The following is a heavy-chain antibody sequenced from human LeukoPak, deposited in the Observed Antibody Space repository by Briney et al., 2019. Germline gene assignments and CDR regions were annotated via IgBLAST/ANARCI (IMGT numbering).Heavy chain of an antibody. J-gene: IGHJ4*02. Sequence: SQTLSLTCTVSGGSISSGSYYWSWIRQPAGKGLEWIGRIYTSGSTNYNPSLKSRVTILVDTSKNQFSLKLSSVTAADTAVYYCARVAYYYDSSGYEALVFDYWGQGTLVTVSS. CDR1: GGSISSGSYY. V-gene: IGHV4-61*02. CDR2: IYTSGST. CDR3: ARVAYYYDSSGYEALVFDY. D-gene: IGHD3-22*01.